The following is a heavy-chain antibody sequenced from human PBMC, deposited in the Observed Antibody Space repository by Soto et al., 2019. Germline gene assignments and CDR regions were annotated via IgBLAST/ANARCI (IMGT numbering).Heavy chain of an antibody. CDR3: ARDDGRGAFDI. J-gene: IGHJ3*02. CDR2: IYYSGST. Sequence: TSATLSLTCTVSGGSISSGGYYWSWIRQHPGKGLEWIGYIYYSGSTYYNPSLKSRVTISVDTSKNQFSLKLSSVTAADTAVYYCARDDGRGAFDIWGQGTMVTVSS. CDR1: GGSISSGGYY. D-gene: IGHD3-10*01. V-gene: IGHV4-31*03.